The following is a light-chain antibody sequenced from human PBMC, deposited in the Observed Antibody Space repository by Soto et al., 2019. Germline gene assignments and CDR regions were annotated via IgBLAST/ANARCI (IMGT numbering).Light chain of an antibody. V-gene: IGKV3-15*01. CDR2: GAS. CDR1: QSVSSN. CDR3: QQYNNWPGT. J-gene: IGKJ1*01. Sequence: EIVMTQSPATLSVSPGERATLSCRASQSVSSNLAWYQQTPGQGPRLLIYGASTRATGIPARFSGSGSGTEFTLTISSLQSEDFAVYYCQQYNNWPGTFGQGTKVEIK.